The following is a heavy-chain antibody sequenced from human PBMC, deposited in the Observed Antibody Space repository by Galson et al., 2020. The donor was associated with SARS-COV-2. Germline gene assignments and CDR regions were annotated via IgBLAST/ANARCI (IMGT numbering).Heavy chain of an antibody. J-gene: IGHJ4*02. Sequence: GGSLRLSCAASGFTVSSNYMSWVRQAPGKGLEWVSVIYSGGSTYYADSVKGRFTISRDNSKNTLYLQMNSLRAEDTVVYYCARGSWYSSSQDEFDYWGQGTLVTVSS. CDR3: ARGSWYSSSQDEFDY. V-gene: IGHV3-53*01. CDR2: IYSGGST. D-gene: IGHD6-13*01. CDR1: GFTVSSNY.